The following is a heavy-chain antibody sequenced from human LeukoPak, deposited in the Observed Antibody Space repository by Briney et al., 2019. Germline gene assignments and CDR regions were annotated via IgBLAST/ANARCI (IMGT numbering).Heavy chain of an antibody. Sequence: PGRPLRLSCAASGFTFSSYGMHWVRQAPGKGLEWVAVIWCDGSNKYYADSVKGRFTISRDNSKNTLYLQMNSLRAEDTAVYYCAKDGPAAAGSTWNYYYYYYMDVWGKGTTVTVSS. CDR1: GFTFSSYG. V-gene: IGHV3-33*06. D-gene: IGHD6-13*01. J-gene: IGHJ6*03. CDR3: AKDGPAAAGSTWNYYYYYYMDV. CDR2: IWCDGSNK.